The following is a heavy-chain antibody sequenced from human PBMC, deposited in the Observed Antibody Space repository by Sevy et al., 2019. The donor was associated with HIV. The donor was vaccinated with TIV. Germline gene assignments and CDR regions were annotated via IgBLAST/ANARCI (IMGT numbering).Heavy chain of an antibody. V-gene: IGHV4-59*01. J-gene: IGHJ4*02. CDR2: IYYSGST. CDR3: ARENGDYYDSSGYSI. Sequence: SETVSLTCTVSGGSISSYYWSWIRQPPGKGLEWIGYIYYSGSTNYNPSLKSRVTISVDTSKNQFSLKLSSVTAADTAVYYCARENGDYYDSSGYSIWGQGTLVTVSS. CDR1: GGSISSYY. D-gene: IGHD3-22*01.